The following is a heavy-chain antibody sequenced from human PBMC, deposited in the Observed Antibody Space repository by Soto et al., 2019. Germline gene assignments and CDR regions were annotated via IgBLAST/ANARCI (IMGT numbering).Heavy chain of an antibody. D-gene: IGHD1-20*01. Sequence: SETLSLTCTVSGGSISVHSYYWTWIRQTPGKALEWIGSSYYSGTSYFNPALKGRVTISVDTSTNQFSLRLTSVTAADTAVYYCTRRYNWNDYYFDPWGQGTLVTVSS. CDR3: TRRYNWNDYYFDP. CDR1: GGSISVHSYY. J-gene: IGHJ5*02. V-gene: IGHV4-39*01. CDR2: SYYSGTS.